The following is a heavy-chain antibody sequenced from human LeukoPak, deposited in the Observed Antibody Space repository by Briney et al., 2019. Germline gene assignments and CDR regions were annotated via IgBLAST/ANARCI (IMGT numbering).Heavy chain of an antibody. CDR2: ISGSGGST. D-gene: IGHD3-16*01. J-gene: IGHJ4*02. CDR1: GFTFSSYA. V-gene: IGHV3-23*01. CDR3: AKDMGAVPHVPDY. Sequence: GGSLRLSCAASGFTFSSYAMSWVRQAPGKGLEWVSAISGSGGSTYYADSVKGRFTISRDNSKNTLYLQMNSLRAEDTAVYNCAKDMGAVPHVPDYWGQGTLVTVSS.